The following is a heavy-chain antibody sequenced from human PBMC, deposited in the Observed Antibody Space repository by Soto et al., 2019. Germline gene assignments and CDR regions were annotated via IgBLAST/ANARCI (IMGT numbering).Heavy chain of an antibody. J-gene: IGHJ5*02. Sequence: TLSLTCTVSGGAISSGGYYWSWIRQHTGKGLEWIGYIYYSGSTYYNPSLKSRVTISVDTSKNQFSLKLSSVTAADTAVYYCARGHLAGVALGEFDPWGQGTLVTVSS. CDR2: IYYSGST. V-gene: IGHV4-31*03. CDR3: ARGHLAGVALGEFDP. D-gene: IGHD3-3*01. CDR1: GGAISSGGYY.